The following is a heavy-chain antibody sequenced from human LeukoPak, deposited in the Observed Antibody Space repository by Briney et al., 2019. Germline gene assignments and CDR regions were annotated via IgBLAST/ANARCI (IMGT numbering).Heavy chain of an antibody. CDR2: IKHDEIEK. CDR3: TRVPYGDYWSSDY. Sequence: GGSLRLSCAASGFTFNNYRMSWVRQAPGKGLEWVANIKHDEIEKYYVDSVKGRFTISRDNAKNSLFLQMNSLRVEDTAIYYCTRVPYGDYWSSDYWGQGTQVTVSS. V-gene: IGHV3-7*01. D-gene: IGHD4-17*01. CDR1: GFTFNNYR. J-gene: IGHJ4*02.